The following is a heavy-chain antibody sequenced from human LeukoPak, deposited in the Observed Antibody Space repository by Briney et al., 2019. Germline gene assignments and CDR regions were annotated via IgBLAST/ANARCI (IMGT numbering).Heavy chain of an antibody. Sequence: PGGSLRLSCAASGFSFSASVIHWVRPPSGRGLEWVGRIRSEADGYATTYAASVKGRFTISRDDSKSTAFLYMSSLGTEDTAVYYCTRLWGDCGGDCYSHDFWGQGTLVTVSS. CDR3: TRLWGDCGGDCYSHDF. D-gene: IGHD2-21*02. J-gene: IGHJ4*02. CDR1: GFSFSASV. V-gene: IGHV3-73*01. CDR2: IRSEADGYAT.